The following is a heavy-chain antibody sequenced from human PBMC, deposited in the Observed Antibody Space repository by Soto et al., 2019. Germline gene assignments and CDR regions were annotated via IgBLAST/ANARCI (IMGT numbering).Heavy chain of an antibody. D-gene: IGHD6-19*01. CDR1: GASVFSSTAA. CDR3: ARDRSGSGWFNAFDI. Sequence: SQPLSLTCAISGASVFSSTAAWNWIRQSPSRGLEWLGRTYYRSKWYNDYAVSVKSRITINPDTSKHQFSLQLSSVTPEDTAVYYCARDRSGSGWFNAFDIWGHGTMVTVSS. J-gene: IGHJ3*02. CDR2: TYYRSKWYN. V-gene: IGHV6-1*01.